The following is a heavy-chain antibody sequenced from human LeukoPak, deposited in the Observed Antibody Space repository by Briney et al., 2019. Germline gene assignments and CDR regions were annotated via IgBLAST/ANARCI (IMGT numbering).Heavy chain of an antibody. J-gene: IGHJ6*02. CDR1: GVTLSSFA. V-gene: IGHV3-23*01. D-gene: IGHD3-16*01. CDR2: ISSSGSGDNT. CDR3: ARGGGLDV. Sequence: GGSLRLSCAASGVTLSSFAMSWARQAPGKGLEWVSGISSSGSGDNTYYADSVKGRFTISRDNAKSSLYLLMSNLRAEDTAVYFCARGGGLDVWGQGATVTVSS.